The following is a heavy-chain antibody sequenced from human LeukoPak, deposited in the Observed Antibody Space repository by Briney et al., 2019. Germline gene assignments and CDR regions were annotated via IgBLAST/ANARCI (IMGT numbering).Heavy chain of an antibody. Sequence: GASVKVSCKASGYTFTSYYMHWVRQAPGQGLEWMGWINPNSGGTNYAQKFQGRVTMTRDTSISTAYMELSRLRSDDTAVYYCARDGYSGSREAFDIWGQGTMVTVSS. D-gene: IGHD1-26*01. J-gene: IGHJ3*02. CDR2: INPNSGGT. CDR3: ARDGYSGSREAFDI. V-gene: IGHV1-2*02. CDR1: GYTFTSYY.